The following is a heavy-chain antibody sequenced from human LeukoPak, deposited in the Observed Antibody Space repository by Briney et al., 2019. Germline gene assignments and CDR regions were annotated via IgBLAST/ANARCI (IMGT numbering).Heavy chain of an antibody. CDR3: AREKAGSTGFIDS. CDR2: IYYSGST. Sequence: SQTLSLTCTVSGGSISSGADYWSWIRQHPGKGLEWIGYIYYSGSTYYNPSLKSRLTISVDTSKNQFSLKLSSVTAADTAVYYCAREKAGSTGFIDSWGQGTLVTVSS. D-gene: IGHD2-2*01. V-gene: IGHV4-31*03. CDR1: GGSISSGADY. J-gene: IGHJ4*02.